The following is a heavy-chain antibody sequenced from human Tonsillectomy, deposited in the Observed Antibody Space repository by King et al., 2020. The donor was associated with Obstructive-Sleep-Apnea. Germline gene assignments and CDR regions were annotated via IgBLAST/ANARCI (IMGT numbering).Heavy chain of an antibody. CDR1: GGSISSSNW. Sequence: QLQESGPGLVKPPGTLSLTCAVSGGSISSSNWWSWVRQPPGKGLEWIGEIYHSGRTNYTPSLKSRVTLSVDKSKNQFSRKLSSVTAADTAVYCCARYYYGAFDIWGQGTMVTVSS. J-gene: IGHJ3*02. D-gene: IGHD3-10*01. CDR3: ARYYYGAFDI. V-gene: IGHV4-4*01. CDR2: IYHSGRT.